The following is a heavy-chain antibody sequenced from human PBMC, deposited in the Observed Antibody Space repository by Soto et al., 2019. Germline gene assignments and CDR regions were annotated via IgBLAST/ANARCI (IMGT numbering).Heavy chain of an antibody. CDR2: IYYSGST. J-gene: IGHJ3*02. CDR3: ASSSSDYDFWSGYYPSSHAFDI. V-gene: IGHV4-39*01. CDR1: GGSISSSSYY. Sequence: PSETLSLTCTVSGGSISSSSYYWGWIRQPPGKGLEWIGSIYYSGSTYYNPSLKSRVTISVDTSKNQFSLKLSSVTAADTAVYYCASSSSDYDFWSGYYPSSHAFDIWGQGTMVTVSS. D-gene: IGHD3-3*01.